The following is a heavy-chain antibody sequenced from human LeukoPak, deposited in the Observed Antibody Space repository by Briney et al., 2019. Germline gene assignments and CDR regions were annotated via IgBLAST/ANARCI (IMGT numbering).Heavy chain of an antibody. CDR2: TYYSGNT. V-gene: IGHV4-39*01. CDR1: GGSISSSYY. Sequence: SETLSLTCTVSGGSISSSYYWGWIRQPPGKGLEWIGTTYYSGNTYYNTSLKSRVTISVDTSKNQFSLKLNSVTAADTAVYFCARHPIFGVIPRYIDYWGQGTLVTVSS. CDR3: ARHPIFGVIPRYIDY. J-gene: IGHJ4*02. D-gene: IGHD3-3*01.